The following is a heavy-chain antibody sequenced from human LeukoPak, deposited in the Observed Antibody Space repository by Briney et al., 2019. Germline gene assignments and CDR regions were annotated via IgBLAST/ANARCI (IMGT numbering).Heavy chain of an antibody. CDR2: ISGSGGST. D-gene: IGHD5-18*01. Sequence: GASLRLSCAASGFTFSNYAMSWVRQAPGKGLEWVSVISGSGGSTYYADSVKGRFTISSDNSKNTLYLQMNGLRAEDTAVYYCAKGQVLTAMAKYYFDYWGQGTLVTVSS. V-gene: IGHV3-23*01. J-gene: IGHJ4*02. CDR3: AKGQVLTAMAKYYFDY. CDR1: GFTFSNYA.